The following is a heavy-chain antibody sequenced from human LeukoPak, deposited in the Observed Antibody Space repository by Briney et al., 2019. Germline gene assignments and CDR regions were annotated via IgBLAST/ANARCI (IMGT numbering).Heavy chain of an antibody. CDR2: INQSGST. CDR1: GGSLSGYY. Sequence: SETLSLTCAVYGGSLSGYYWTWIRQPPGKGLEWIGEINQSGSTNSNPSLKSRLTISIDTSKNQFSLKLSSVTAADTAVYYCARPSSGRWDAFDIWGQGTMVTVSS. D-gene: IGHD6-19*01. CDR3: ARPSSGRWDAFDI. J-gene: IGHJ3*02. V-gene: IGHV4-34*01.